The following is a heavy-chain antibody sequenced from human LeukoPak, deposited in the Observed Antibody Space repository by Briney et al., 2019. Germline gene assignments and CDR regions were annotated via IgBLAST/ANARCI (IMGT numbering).Heavy chain of an antibody. CDR2: IRFDGSNK. V-gene: IGHV3-30*02. Sequence: PGGSLRLSCAASGFSFSNFGMHWVRQAPGKGLEWVAFIRFDGSNKYDADSVKGRFAISRDNSKNTLYLQMNSLRPEDTAVYYCAKDGGSNFDYWGRGALVTVSS. CDR1: GFSFSNFG. CDR3: AKDGGSNFDY. J-gene: IGHJ4*02. D-gene: IGHD4-23*01.